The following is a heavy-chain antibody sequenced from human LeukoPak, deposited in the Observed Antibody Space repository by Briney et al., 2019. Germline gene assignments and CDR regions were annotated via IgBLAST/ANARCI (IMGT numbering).Heavy chain of an antibody. CDR2: IYYSGST. J-gene: IGHJ6*03. D-gene: IGHD3-3*01. CDR3: ARHRWRDYYYYYYMDV. V-gene: IGHV4-39*01. Sequence: SETLSLTCTVSGGSISSSSYYWGWIRQPPGKGLEWIGSIYYSGSTYYNPSLKSRVTISVDTPKNQFSLKLSSVTAADTAVYYCARHRWRDYYYYYYMDVWGKGTTVTVSS. CDR1: GGSISSSSYY.